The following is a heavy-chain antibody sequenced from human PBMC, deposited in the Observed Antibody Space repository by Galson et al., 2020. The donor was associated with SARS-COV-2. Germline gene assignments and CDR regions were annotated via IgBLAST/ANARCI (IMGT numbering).Heavy chain of an antibody. V-gene: IGHV3-21*01. CDR2: ISSNGHYI. J-gene: IGHJ3*02. CDR3: ARDMEAVAGNFVAFDI. D-gene: IGHD6-19*01. Sequence: AGGSLRLSCAASKFTFSTYTMNWVRQAPGKGLEWVSTISSNGHYIYYADSLEGRFAISRDNAKNSLYLQMNSLRAEDTAVYYCARDMEAVAGNFVAFDIWGQGTMVTVSS. CDR1: KFTFSTYT.